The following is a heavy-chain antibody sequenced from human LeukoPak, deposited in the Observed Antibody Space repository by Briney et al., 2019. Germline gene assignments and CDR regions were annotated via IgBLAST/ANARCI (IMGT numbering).Heavy chain of an antibody. D-gene: IGHD5-12*01. V-gene: IGHV3-13*01. CDR1: GFSFSDYD. CDR2: IETAGDT. J-gene: IGHJ4*02. CDR3: ASGKSDSDYDASLDY. Sequence: GGSLRLSCTASGFSFSDYDMHWVRQVTGKGLEWVSSIETAGDTYYPDSVKGRFTTSRENAKNSLYLQMNNLRAGDTAVYYCASGKSDSDYDASLDYWGLGILVTVSS.